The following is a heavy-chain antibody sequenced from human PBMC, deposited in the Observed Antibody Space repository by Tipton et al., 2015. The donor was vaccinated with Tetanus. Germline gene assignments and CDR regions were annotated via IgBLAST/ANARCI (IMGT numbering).Heavy chain of an antibody. V-gene: IGHV3-74*01. CDR3: VRDNFGVDY. Sequence: SLRLSCAASGFTFSDYAMNWVRQAPGKGLVWVAHITSDGSTTGYADSVKGRFSISRDNAKDTLYLQMNSLQADDTAVYYCVRDNFGVDYWGRGTLVTVSS. CDR2: ITSDGSTT. CDR1: GFTFSDYA. J-gene: IGHJ4*02. D-gene: IGHD4/OR15-4a*01.